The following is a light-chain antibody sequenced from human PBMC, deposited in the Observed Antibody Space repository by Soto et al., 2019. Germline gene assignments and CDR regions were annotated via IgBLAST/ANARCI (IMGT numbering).Light chain of an antibody. CDR1: NIGSKS. CDR3: QVWDSSSDVV. CDR2: YDS. J-gene: IGLJ2*01. V-gene: IGLV3-21*04. Sequence: SYELTQPPSVSVAPGKTARITCGGNNIGSKSVHWYQQKPGQAPGLVIYYDSDRPSGIPERFSGSNSGNTATLTISRVEAGDEADYYCQVWDSSSDVVFGGGTKLTVL.